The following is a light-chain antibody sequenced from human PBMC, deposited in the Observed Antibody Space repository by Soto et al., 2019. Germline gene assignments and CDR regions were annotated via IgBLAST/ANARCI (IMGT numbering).Light chain of an antibody. CDR1: QSISSY. Sequence: DIQMTQYPSSLSASVGDRVTITCRASQSISSYLNWYQQKPGKAPKLLIYAASSLQSGVPSRFSGSGSGTDFTLTISSLQPEDFATYYCQQSYSPALTFGGGTKVDIK. CDR2: AAS. V-gene: IGKV1-39*01. J-gene: IGKJ4*01. CDR3: QQSYSPALT.